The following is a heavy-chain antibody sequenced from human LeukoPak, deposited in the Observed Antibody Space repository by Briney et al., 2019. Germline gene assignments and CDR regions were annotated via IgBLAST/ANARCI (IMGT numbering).Heavy chain of an antibody. CDR1: GYTFTSYD. CDR3: ARGGDSSGYYYNYYYYYMDV. D-gene: IGHD3-22*01. J-gene: IGHJ6*03. V-gene: IGHV1-8*01. Sequence: GASVKVSCKASGYTFTSYDINWVRQATGQGLEWMGWMSPNSGNTGYAQKFQGRVTMTRNTSISTAYMELSSLRSEDTAVYYCARGGDSSGYYYNYYYYYMDVWGKGTTVTVSS. CDR2: MSPNSGNT.